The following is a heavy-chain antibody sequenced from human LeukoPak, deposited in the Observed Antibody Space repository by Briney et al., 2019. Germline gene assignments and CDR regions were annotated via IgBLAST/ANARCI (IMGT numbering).Heavy chain of an antibody. CDR2: ISIYNGNT. D-gene: IGHD3-22*01. CDR1: GYTFTNYG. CDR3: ARTSYYYETYYFDY. J-gene: IGHJ4*02. V-gene: IGHV1-18*01. Sequence: ASVKVSCKASGYTFTNYGVSWVRQAPGQGLEWMGWISIYNGNTNYAQKLQGRVTMTTDTSTSTAYMELRSLRSDDTAVYYRARTSYYYETYYFDYWGQGTLVTVSS.